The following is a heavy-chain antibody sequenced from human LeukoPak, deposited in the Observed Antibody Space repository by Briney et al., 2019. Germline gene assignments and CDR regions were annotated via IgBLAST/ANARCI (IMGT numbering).Heavy chain of an antibody. CDR1: GGSISSYY. D-gene: IGHD2-21*02. CDR3: ARALSVSRGIVVVTAIWMTFDI. V-gene: IGHV4-59*01. J-gene: IGHJ3*02. CDR2: IYYSGST. Sequence: PSETLSLTCTVSGGSISSYYWSWIRQPPGKGLEWIGYIYYSGSTNYNPSLKSRVTISVDTSKNQFSLKLSSVTAADTAVYYCARALSVSRGIVVVTAIWMTFDIWGQGTMVTVSS.